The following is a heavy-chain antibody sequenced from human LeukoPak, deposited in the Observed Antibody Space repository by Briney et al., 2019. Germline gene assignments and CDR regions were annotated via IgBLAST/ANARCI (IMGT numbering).Heavy chain of an antibody. Sequence: PSETVSLTCTVSGGSISSNNSYWVWIRQPPGKGLEWIGSIYYSGGTYHNPSLKSRITISVDTSKNQFFLNLNSVTAADTAVYYCARRYYSSPFDYWGQGTLVTVSS. J-gene: IGHJ4*02. D-gene: IGHD3-10*01. CDR1: GGSISSNNSY. CDR3: ARRYYSSPFDY. V-gene: IGHV4-39*01. CDR2: IYYSGGT.